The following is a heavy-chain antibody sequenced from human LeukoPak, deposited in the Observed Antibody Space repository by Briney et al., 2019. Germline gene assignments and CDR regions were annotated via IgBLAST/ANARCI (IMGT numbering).Heavy chain of an antibody. J-gene: IGHJ4*02. V-gene: IGHV3-7*03. D-gene: IGHD1-26*01. CDR3: ARDKVVGSTIFDY. CDR1: GFTLSTYW. CDR2: IKQDGSEI. Sequence: PGGSLRLSCAASGFTLSTYWMSWVRHAPGKGLEWVANIKQDGSEIYYVDSVKGRFTISRDNAKNSLYLQMNSLRAEDTAVYYCARDKVVGSTIFDYWGQGTLVTVSS.